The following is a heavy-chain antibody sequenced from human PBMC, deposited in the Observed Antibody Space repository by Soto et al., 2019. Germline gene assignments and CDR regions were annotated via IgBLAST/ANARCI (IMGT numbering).Heavy chain of an antibody. V-gene: IGHV3-30*18. J-gene: IGHJ6*02. Sequence: QVQLVESGGGVVQPGRSLRLSCAASGFTFSSYGMHWVRQAPGKGLEWVAVISYDGSNKYYADSVKGRFTISRDNSKNTLYLQMNSLRAEDTAVYYCAKGPYYDFWSDREDYGMDVWGQGTTVTVSS. CDR1: GFTFSSYG. D-gene: IGHD3-3*01. CDR3: AKGPYYDFWSDREDYGMDV. CDR2: ISYDGSNK.